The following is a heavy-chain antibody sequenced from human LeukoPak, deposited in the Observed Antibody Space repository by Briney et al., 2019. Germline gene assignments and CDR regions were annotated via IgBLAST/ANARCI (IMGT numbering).Heavy chain of an antibody. V-gene: IGHV3-48*02. Sequence: PGGSLRLSCAASGFTFSSYSMNWVRQAPGKGLEWVSYISSSSSTIYYADSVKGRFTISRDNAKNSPYLQMNSLRDEDTAVYYCAVCTVTTWRSLYYYYYGMDVWGQGTTVTVSS. J-gene: IGHJ6*02. CDR3: AVCTVTTWRSLYYYYYGMDV. CDR2: ISSSSSTI. CDR1: GFTFSSYS. D-gene: IGHD4-17*01.